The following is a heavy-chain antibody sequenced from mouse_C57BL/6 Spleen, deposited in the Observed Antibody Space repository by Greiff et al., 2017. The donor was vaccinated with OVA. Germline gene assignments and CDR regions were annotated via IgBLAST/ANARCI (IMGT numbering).Heavy chain of an antibody. Sequence: DVKLVESGGGLVQPKGSLKLSCAASGFSFNTYAMNWVRQAPGKGLEWVARIRSKSNNYATYYADSVKDRFTISRDDSESMLYLQMNNLKTEDTAMYYCVRHEERYFDVWGTGTTVTVSS. CDR2: IRSKSNNYAT. J-gene: IGHJ1*03. CDR1: GFSFNTYA. CDR3: VRHEERYFDV. V-gene: IGHV10-1*01.